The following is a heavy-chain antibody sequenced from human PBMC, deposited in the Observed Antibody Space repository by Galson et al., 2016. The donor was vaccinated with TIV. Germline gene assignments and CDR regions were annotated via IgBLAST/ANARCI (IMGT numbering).Heavy chain of an antibody. Sequence: ETLSLTCAVSGYSISSGYYWGWVRQPPGKGLEWLGNICHTETTYYNPSLESRVSISVDTSKNQFSLRLSSVTAADTAVYYCVRKATSGGYVFDIWGQGTMVTVSS. CDR1: GYSISSGYY. V-gene: IGHV4-38-2*01. CDR2: ICHTETT. D-gene: IGHD5-12*01. CDR3: VRKATSGGYVFDI. J-gene: IGHJ3*02.